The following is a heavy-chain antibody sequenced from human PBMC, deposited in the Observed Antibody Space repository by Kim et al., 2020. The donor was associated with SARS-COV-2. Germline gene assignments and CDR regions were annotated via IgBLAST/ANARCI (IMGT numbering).Heavy chain of an antibody. CDR1: GFIFRNYW. V-gene: IGHV3-7*03. CDR3: AREDYGSGPADF. Sequence: GGSLRLSCVTSGFIFRNYWMSWVRQSPGKGLEWVANIGQDGTKKYSVDSVRGRFTISRDNAKNSLYLQMNSLRVEDTAVYYCAREDYGSGPADFWGRGTLVTVSS. D-gene: IGHD3-10*01. J-gene: IGHJ2*01. CDR2: IGQDGTKK.